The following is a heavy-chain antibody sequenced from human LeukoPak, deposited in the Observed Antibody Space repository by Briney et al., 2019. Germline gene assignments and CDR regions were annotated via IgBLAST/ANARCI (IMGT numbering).Heavy chain of an antibody. CDR3: AKDGTRGIAARPG. J-gene: IGHJ4*02. CDR2: ISGSGGST. CDR1: GFTFSSYA. V-gene: IGHV3-23*01. Sequence: GGSLRLSCAASGFTFSSYAMSWVRQAPGKGVEGVSAISGSGGSTYYADSVKGRFTISRDNSKTTLYLQMNSLRAEDTAVYYCAKDGTRGIAARPGWGQGTLVTVSS. D-gene: IGHD6-6*01.